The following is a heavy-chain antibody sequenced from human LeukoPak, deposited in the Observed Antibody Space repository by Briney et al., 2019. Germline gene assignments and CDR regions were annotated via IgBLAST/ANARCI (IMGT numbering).Heavy chain of an antibody. CDR2: IIPILGIA. D-gene: IGHD5-24*01. J-gene: IGHJ4*02. CDR1: GGTFSSYA. V-gene: IGHV1-69*04. CDR3: ARSDLGTITAGPFNY. Sequence: SVKVSCKASGGTFSSYAISWVRQAPGQGLEWMGRIIPILGIANYAQKFQGRVTITADKSTSTAYMELSSLRSDDTAIYFCARSDLGTITAGPFNYWGQGTLVTVSS.